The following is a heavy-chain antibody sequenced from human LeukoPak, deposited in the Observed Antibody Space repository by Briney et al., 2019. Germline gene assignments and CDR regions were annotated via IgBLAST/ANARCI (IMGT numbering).Heavy chain of an antibody. J-gene: IGHJ3*02. Sequence: GASVKVSCKASGYTFTSYYMHWVRQAPGHGLVWMGIINPSGGSTSYAQKFQGRVTMTRDTSTSTVYMELSSLRSEDTAVYYCARFTYYYDAFDIWGQGTMVTVSS. CDR1: GYTFTSYY. V-gene: IGHV1-46*01. D-gene: IGHD3-10*01. CDR2: INPSGGST. CDR3: ARFTYYYDAFDI.